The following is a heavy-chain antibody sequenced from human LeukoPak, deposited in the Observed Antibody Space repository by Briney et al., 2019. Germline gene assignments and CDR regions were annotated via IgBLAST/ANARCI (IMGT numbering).Heavy chain of an antibody. CDR2: MYYSGT. Sequence: PSETLSLTCAVSGGSINSYYWSWIRQPPGKGLEWIGYMYYSGTNYNPSLKSRVTISKDTPKNQFSLNLSSVTAADTAVYYCARGHISGWYVFDYWGQGTLVTVSS. CDR1: GGSINSYY. J-gene: IGHJ4*02. D-gene: IGHD6-19*01. V-gene: IGHV4-59*01. CDR3: ARGHISGWYVFDY.